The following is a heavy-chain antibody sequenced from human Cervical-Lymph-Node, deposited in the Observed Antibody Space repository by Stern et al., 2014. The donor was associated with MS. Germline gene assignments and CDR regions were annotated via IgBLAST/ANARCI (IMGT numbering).Heavy chain of an antibody. V-gene: IGHV4-59*07. D-gene: IGHD3-10*01. Sequence: VQLEASGPGLVKPSDTLSLTCTVSGASISSFYWSWIRQPPGKGLEWIGYIYYSGSSNYNPSLKSRVTISVDTSKNQFSLKLSSVTAADTAVYYCARGLRVTVVRGVKFDYWGQGTLVTVSS. CDR3: ARGLRVTVVRGVKFDY. CDR2: IYYSGSS. CDR1: GASISSFY. J-gene: IGHJ4*02.